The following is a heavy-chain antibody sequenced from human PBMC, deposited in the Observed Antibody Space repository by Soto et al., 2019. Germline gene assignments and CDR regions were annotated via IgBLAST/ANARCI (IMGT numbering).Heavy chain of an antibody. D-gene: IGHD1-26*01. J-gene: IGHJ6*02. CDR2: ISGYNGDT. CDR3: SKSGQPPYCYYGLDV. V-gene: IGHV1-18*01. CDR1: GYTFSRYG. Sequence: QGQLVQSGGEVKKSGASVKVSCKASGYTFSRYGISWVRQAPGQGLEWMGWISGYNGDTNYAQKVQGRVTMTIDTSTTTAYMELRSLTSDDTAVYYGSKSGQPPYCYYGLDVWGQGTTVTVSS.